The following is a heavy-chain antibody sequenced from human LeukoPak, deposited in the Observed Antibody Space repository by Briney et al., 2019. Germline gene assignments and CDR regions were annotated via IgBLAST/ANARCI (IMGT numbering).Heavy chain of an antibody. CDR3: ARLRDGYNIDY. CDR1: GGSISSYY. CDR2: IYYSGST. Sequence: SETLSLTCTVSGGSISSYYWSWIRQPPGKGLEWIGYIYYSGSTNYNPSLKSRVTISVDTSKNQFSLKLSSVTAADTAVYYCARLRDGYNIDYWGQGTLVTVSS. J-gene: IGHJ4*02. V-gene: IGHV4-59*08. D-gene: IGHD5-24*01.